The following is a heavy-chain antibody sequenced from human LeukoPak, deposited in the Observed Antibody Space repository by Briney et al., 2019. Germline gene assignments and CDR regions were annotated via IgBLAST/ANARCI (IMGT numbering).Heavy chain of an antibody. CDR3: ARAGVPPPGYYYYGMDV. Sequence: PGGSLRLSYAASGFTFSSYDMHWVRQATGKGLEWVSAIGTAGDTYYPGSVKGRFTISRENAKNSLYLQMNSLRAGDTAVYYCARAGVPPPGYYYYGMDVWGQGTTVTVSS. D-gene: IGHD2-8*01. CDR1: GFTFSSYD. J-gene: IGHJ6*02. CDR2: IGTAGDT. V-gene: IGHV3-13*01.